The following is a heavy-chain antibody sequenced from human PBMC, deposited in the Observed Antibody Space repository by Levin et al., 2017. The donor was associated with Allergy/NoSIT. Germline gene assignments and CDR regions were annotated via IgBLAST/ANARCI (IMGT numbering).Heavy chain of an antibody. J-gene: IGHJ6*03. Sequence: SGPTLVKPTQTLTLTCTFSGFSLSTSGVGVGWIRQPPGKALEWLALIYWDDDKRYSPSLKSRLTITKDTSKNQVVLTMTNMDPVDTATYYCAHGGYDILTGYPPYYYYYMDVWGKGTTVTVSS. CDR1: GFSLSTSGVG. CDR3: AHGGYDILTGYPPYYYYYMDV. D-gene: IGHD3-9*01. V-gene: IGHV2-5*02. CDR2: IYWDDDK.